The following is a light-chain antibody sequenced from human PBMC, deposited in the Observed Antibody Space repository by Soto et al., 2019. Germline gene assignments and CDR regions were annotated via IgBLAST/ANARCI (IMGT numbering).Light chain of an antibody. CDR2: DAS. CDR3: QQRSNWPPSLT. CDR1: QSVSSY. V-gene: IGKV3-11*01. Sequence: EIVLTQSPATLSLSPGERATLSCRASQSVSSYLAWYQQKPGQAPRLLIYDASNRATGIPARFSGSGSGTDFTLTIGSLEPEDFAVYYCQQRSNWPPSLTFGGGNKVEIK. J-gene: IGKJ4*01.